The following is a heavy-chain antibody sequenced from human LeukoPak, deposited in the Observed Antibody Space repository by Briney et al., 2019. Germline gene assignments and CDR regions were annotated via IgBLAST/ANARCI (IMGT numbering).Heavy chain of an antibody. CDR3: ATNTGSYFSWFDY. CDR1: AGSTNRFY. J-gene: IGHJ4*02. CDR2: IHHSGST. V-gene: IGHV4-59*03. D-gene: IGHD1-26*01. Sequence: SETLSLTCTVSAGSTNRFYGNWIRHSPGKGLEWIGYIHHSGSTKYNPSLQSRVTMSMDTSKNQVSLKLSSVSAADSAVYSCATNTGSYFSWFDYWGQGTLVTVSS.